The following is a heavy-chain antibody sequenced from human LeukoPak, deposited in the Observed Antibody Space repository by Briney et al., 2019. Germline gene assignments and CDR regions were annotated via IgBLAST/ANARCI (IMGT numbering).Heavy chain of an antibody. CDR3: AREALREDYYYGMDV. Sequence: GGSLRLSCAASGFTFSDDYMSWISQAPGKGLEWVSYISSSGSTIYYADSVKGRFTISRDNAKNSLYLQMNSLRAEDTAVYYCAREALREDYYYGMDVWGQGTTVTVSS. V-gene: IGHV3-11*01. J-gene: IGHJ6*02. CDR2: ISSSGSTI. D-gene: IGHD1-26*01. CDR1: GFTFSDDY.